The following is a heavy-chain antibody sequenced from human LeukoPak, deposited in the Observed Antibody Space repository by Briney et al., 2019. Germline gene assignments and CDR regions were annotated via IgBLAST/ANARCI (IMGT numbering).Heavy chain of an antibody. CDR3: TRERRDDPYYFDY. V-gene: IGHV4-59*01. J-gene: IGHJ4*02. CDR2: FYYSGST. CDR1: GDSISSYY. Sequence: SETLSLTCTVSGDSISSYYWSWIRQPPGKGLEWIAYFYYSGSTKYNPSLKSRVTISVETSKNQFSLKLSSVTAADTAVYYCTRERRDDPYYFDYWGQGTLVTVSS.